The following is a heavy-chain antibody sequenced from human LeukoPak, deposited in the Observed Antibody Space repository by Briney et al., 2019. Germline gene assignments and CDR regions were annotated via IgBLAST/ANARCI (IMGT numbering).Heavy chain of an antibody. Sequence: GASVKVYCKASGYTFTSYYMHWVRQAPGQGLEWMGIINPGGGSTSYAQKFQGRVTMTRDTSTSTVYMELSSLRSEDTAVYYCARDGSYSAIGPPKNAFDIWGQGTMVTVSS. J-gene: IGHJ3*02. D-gene: IGHD1-26*01. V-gene: IGHV1-46*01. CDR2: INPGGGST. CDR3: ARDGSYSAIGPPKNAFDI. CDR1: GYTFTSYY.